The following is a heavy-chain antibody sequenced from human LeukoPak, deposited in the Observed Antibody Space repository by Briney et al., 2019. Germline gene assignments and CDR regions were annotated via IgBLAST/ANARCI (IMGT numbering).Heavy chain of an antibody. CDR1: GFTFSGFA. CDR3: ARGRAELAPGSPPYFQH. D-gene: IGHD6-13*01. CDR2: IGRDYKT. Sequence: GGSLRLSCAASGFTFSGFAMTWGRQAPGEGLEWGSRIGRDYKTHYSECVKGRFAISRDNSKSTLFLHMERLRAEDTAVEYCARGRAELAPGSPPYFQHWGQGTLVSVSS. J-gene: IGHJ1*01. V-gene: IGHV3-23*01.